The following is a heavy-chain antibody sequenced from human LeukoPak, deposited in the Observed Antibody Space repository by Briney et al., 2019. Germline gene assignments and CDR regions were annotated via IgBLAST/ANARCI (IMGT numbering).Heavy chain of an antibody. V-gene: IGHV3-33*01. CDR1: GFTFSSYG. CDR3: ARATPRQNENTHAFDI. Sequence: GGSLRLSCAASGFTFSSYGMHWARQAPGKGLEWVAVIWYDGSNKYYADSVKGRFTISRDNSKNTLYLQMNSLRAEDTAVYYCARATPRQNENTHAFDIWGQGTMVTVSS. J-gene: IGHJ3*02. CDR2: IWYDGSNK. D-gene: IGHD1-1*01.